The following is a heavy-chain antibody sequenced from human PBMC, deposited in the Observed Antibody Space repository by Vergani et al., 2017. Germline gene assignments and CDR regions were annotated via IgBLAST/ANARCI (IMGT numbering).Heavy chain of an antibody. Sequence: QVQLQESGPGLVKPSETLSLTCTVPGGSICSSYWSWIRQPPRKGVEWIGRIYTRGSTNDNPSLKSRGTMSVDTSKNQFSLKLGSGTAADTAVYYCARESDAFDVWGKGTMVTVSS. J-gene: IGHJ3*01. CDR3: ARESDAFDV. V-gene: IGHV4-4*07. CDR1: GGSICSSY. CDR2: IYTRGST.